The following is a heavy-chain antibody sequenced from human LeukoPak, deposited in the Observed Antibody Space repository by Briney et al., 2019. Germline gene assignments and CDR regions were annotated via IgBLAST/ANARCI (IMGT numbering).Heavy chain of an antibody. CDR2: IVVGSGNT. CDR1: GFTFTSSA. Sequence: SVKVSCKASGFTFTSSAMQWVRQARGQRLEWIGWIVVGSGNTNYAQKFQERVTITRDMSTSTAYMELSSLRSEDTAVYYCAADGYYDSSGYYYVGRRAFDIWGQGTVVTVSS. J-gene: IGHJ3*02. V-gene: IGHV1-58*02. CDR3: AADGYYDSSGYYYVGRRAFDI. D-gene: IGHD3-22*01.